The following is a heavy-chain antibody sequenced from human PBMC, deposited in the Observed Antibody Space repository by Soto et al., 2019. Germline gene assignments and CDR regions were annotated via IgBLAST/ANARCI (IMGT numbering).Heavy chain of an antibody. V-gene: IGHV3-30-3*01. Sequence: QVQLVESGGGVVQPGRSLRLSCAASGFTFSSYAMHWVRQAPGKGLEWVAVISYDGSNKYYADSVKGRFTISRDNSKNTLYLQMNSLRAEDTAVYYCATVVTAIPNDAFDIWGQGTMVTVSS. CDR3: ATVVTAIPNDAFDI. J-gene: IGHJ3*02. D-gene: IGHD2-21*02. CDR1: GFTFSSYA. CDR2: ISYDGSNK.